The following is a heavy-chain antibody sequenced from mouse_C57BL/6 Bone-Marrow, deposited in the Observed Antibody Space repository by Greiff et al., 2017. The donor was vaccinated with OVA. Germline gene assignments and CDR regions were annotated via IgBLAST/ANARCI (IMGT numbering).Heavy chain of an antibody. V-gene: IGHV1-72*01. D-gene: IGHD2-1*01. Sequence: QVQLKQPGAELVKPGASVKLSCKASGYTFTSYWMHWVKQRPGRGLEWIGRIDPNSGGTKYNEKFKSKATLTVDKPSSTAYMQLSSLTSEDSAVYYCARSYGNYPYWYFDVWGTGTTVTVSS. CDR3: ARSYGNYPYWYFDV. CDR1: GYTFTSYW. CDR2: IDPNSGGT. J-gene: IGHJ1*03.